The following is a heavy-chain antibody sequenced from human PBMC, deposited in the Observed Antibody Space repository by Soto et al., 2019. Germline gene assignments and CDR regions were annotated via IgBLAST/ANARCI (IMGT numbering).Heavy chain of an antibody. J-gene: IGHJ4*02. Sequence: QVQLVESGGGAVQPGTSVRLSGEASGFIFIEYAMHWVRQAPGKGLEWVTFIWYDGRNKYYEKSVRGRFTISRDNSKNLLFLQMSGLGVEDTAVYYCARARTPGFCSGGSCYALDYWGRGTLVTVSS. D-gene: IGHD2-15*01. CDR1: GFIFIEYA. V-gene: IGHV3-33*01. CDR3: ARARTPGFCSGGSCYALDY. CDR2: IWYDGRNK.